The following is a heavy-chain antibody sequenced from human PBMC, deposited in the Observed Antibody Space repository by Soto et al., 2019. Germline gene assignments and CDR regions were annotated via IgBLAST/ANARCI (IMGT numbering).Heavy chain of an antibody. J-gene: IGHJ5*01. CDR2: IYYSGST. D-gene: IGHD2-21*01. Sequence: SETLSLTCTVSGGSISSSSYYWGWIRQPPGKGLEWIGSIYYSGSTYYNPSLKSRVTISVDTSKNQFSLKLSSVIAADTAIYYCARLGDSYQSPDTWGHGPLVTVSS. CDR1: GGSISSSSYY. CDR3: ARLGDSYQSPDT. V-gene: IGHV4-39*01.